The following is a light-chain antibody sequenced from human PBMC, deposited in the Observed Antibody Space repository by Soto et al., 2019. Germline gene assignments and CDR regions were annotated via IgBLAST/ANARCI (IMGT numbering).Light chain of an antibody. J-gene: IGKJ2*01. CDR2: AAS. CDR3: QQLNSYPRA. CDR1: QGMSSY. V-gene: IGKV1-9*01. Sequence: DIQLTQSPSFLSASVGDRVTITCRASQGMSSYLAWYQQKPGKAPKLLIYAASTLQSGVPSRFSGSGSGTEFTLTISSLQPEDFATYYCQQLNSYPRAFGQGTKLEIK.